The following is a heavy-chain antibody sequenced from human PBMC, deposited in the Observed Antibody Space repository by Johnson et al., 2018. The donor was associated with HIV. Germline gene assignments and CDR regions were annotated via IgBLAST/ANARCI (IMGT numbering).Heavy chain of an antibody. CDR3: AREGGDCSSTSCYQDAFDI. CDR2: ISYDGSNK. J-gene: IGHJ3*02. D-gene: IGHD2-2*01. Sequence: QMLLAESGGGVVQPGRSLRLSCAASGFTFSSYAMHWVRQAPGKGLEWVAVISYDGSNKYYADSVKGRFTISRDNSKNTLYLQMNSLRAEDTAVYYCAREGGDCSSTSCYQDAFDIWGQGTMVTVSS. V-gene: IGHV3-30*04. CDR1: GFTFSSYA.